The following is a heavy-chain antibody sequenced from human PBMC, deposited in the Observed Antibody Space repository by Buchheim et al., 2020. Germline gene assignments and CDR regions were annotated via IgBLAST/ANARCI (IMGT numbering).Heavy chain of an antibody. Sequence: EVQLVESGGGLVQPGGSLRLSCTASGFTFSNYWMQWVRQAPGKGLVWVSRIDADGSTTSYADSVQGRFTISRDNAKNTLCLQLKSLRAEDTAVYYCARGYSGTYRIDYWGQGTL. V-gene: IGHV3-74*01. CDR3: ARGYSGTYRIDY. J-gene: IGHJ4*02. CDR2: IDADGSTT. D-gene: IGHD1-26*01. CDR1: GFTFSNYW.